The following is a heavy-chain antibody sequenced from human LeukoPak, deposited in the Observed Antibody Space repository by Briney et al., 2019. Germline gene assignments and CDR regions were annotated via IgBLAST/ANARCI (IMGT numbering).Heavy chain of an antibody. V-gene: IGHV1-69*05. CDR2: IIPIFGTA. J-gene: IGHJ3*02. CDR1: GGTFSSYA. D-gene: IGHD2-21*02. CDR3: ATPAYCGGDCYLDSDAFDI. Sequence: SVKVSCKASGGTFSSYAISWVRQAPGQGLEWMGGIIPIFGTANYAQKFQGRVTITTDESTSTAYMELSSLRSEDTAAYYCATPAYCGGDCYLDSDAFDIWGQGTMVTVSS.